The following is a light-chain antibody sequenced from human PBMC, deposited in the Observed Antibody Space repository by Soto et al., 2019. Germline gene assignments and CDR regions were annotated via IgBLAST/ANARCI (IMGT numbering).Light chain of an antibody. CDR3: QQCGSSPET. CDR1: QSVSSSY. Sequence: EIVLTQSPGTLSLSPGERATLSCRASQSVSSSYLAWYQQKPGQAPRLLIYGASSRATGIPDRFSGSGSGTDFPLTISRLEPEDFAVYYCQQCGSSPETFGQGTKVEIK. J-gene: IGKJ1*01. V-gene: IGKV3-20*01. CDR2: GAS.